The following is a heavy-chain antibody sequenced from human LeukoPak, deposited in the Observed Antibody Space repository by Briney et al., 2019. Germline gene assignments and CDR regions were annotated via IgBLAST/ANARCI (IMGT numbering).Heavy chain of an antibody. Sequence: ASVKVSCKASGYTFTSYAIHWVRQAPGQGLEWMGITNPSGSSTTYAQKFQGRVTMTRDTSTSTVYMELSSLRSEDTAVYYCARGRGLGAFDIWGQGTMVTVSS. J-gene: IGHJ3*02. CDR3: ARGRGLGAFDI. V-gene: IGHV1-46*01. CDR1: GYTFTSYA. CDR2: TNPSGSST. D-gene: IGHD3-10*01.